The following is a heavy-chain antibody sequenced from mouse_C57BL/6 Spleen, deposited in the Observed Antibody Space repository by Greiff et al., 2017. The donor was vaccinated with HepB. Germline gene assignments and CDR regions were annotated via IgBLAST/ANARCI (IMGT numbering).Heavy chain of an antibody. Sequence: EVQLQQSGPELVKPGASVKIPCKASGYTFTDYNMDWVKQSHGQSLEWIGDINPNNGGTIYNEKFKGKATLTVDKSSSTAYMELRSLTSGDTAVYYGARDDGSTRGYLDVWGTGNSVTVAP. J-gene: IGHJ1*03. V-gene: IGHV1-18*01. D-gene: IGHD1-1*01. CDR1: GYTFTDYN. CDR3: ARDDGSTRGYLDV. CDR2: INPNNGGT.